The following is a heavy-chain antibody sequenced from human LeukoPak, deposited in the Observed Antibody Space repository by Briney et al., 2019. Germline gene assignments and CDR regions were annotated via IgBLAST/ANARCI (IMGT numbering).Heavy chain of an antibody. J-gene: IGHJ6*02. CDR1: GFTVSSNY. V-gene: IGHV3-53*01. CDR2: IYSGGST. Sequence: GGSLRLSCAASGFTVSSNYMSWVRQAPGKGLEWVSVIYSGGSTYYADSVKGRFTISRDNSKNTLYLQMNSLRAEDAAVYYCAKGTHVHYYYYGMDVWGQGTTVTVSS. CDR3: AKGTHVHYYYYGMDV. D-gene: IGHD1-1*01.